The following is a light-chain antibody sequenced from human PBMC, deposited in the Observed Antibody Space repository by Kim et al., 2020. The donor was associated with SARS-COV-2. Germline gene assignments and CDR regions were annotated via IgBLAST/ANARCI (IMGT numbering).Light chain of an antibody. CDR1: SSKIGSNL. CDR3: GTWDDSLSAVV. V-gene: IGLV1-51*01. CDR2: DNN. J-gene: IGLJ2*01. Sequence: GQKVIISCSGNSSKIGSNLVAWYSQLPGTAPKFVIYDNNKRPSGIPDRFSGSKSGTSATLGITGLQTGDEADYYCGTWDDSLSAVVFGGGTQLTVL.